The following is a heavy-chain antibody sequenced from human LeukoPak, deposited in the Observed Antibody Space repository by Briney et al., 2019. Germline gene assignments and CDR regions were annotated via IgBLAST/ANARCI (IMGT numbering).Heavy chain of an antibody. V-gene: IGHV3-48*01. CDR3: ARDWDYDYVWGSPAY. J-gene: IGHJ4*02. Sequence: GGSLRLSCAASGFIFSTYSMNWVRQAPGKGLEWVSYISSASSTIYYADSVKGRFTISRDNAQNSVYLQMNSLRAEDTAVYYCARDWDYDYVWGSPAYWGQGTLVTVSS. CDR1: GFIFSTYS. D-gene: IGHD3-16*01. CDR2: ISSASSTI.